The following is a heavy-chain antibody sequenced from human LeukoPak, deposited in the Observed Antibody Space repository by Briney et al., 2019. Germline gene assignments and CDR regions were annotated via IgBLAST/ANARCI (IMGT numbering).Heavy chain of an antibody. D-gene: IGHD3-22*01. CDR1: GFTFSNYV. J-gene: IGHJ4*02. V-gene: IGHV3-30*18. CDR2: ISYDGSNK. Sequence: PGGSLRLSCASSGFTFSNYVLYWVRQAPGKGLEWVAVISYDGSNKYYADSVKGRFTISRDNSKNTLYLQMNSLRAEDTAVYYCAKGDYYDSSGPPAHWGQGTLVTVSS. CDR3: AKGDYYDSSGPPAH.